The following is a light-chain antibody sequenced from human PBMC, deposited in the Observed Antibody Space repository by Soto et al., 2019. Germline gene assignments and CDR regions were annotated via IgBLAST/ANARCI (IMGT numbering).Light chain of an antibody. CDR2: GAS. CDR3: QQYGNSPIT. J-gene: IGKJ5*01. Sequence: ELVVTQSPGTLSLSPGERATLSCRASQSVSSSFLAWYQQKPGQAPRLLVYGASGRATGIPDRFSGSGSETDFTLTITRLEPEDFAVYYCQQYGNSPITFGQGTRLEIK. CDR1: QSVSSSF. V-gene: IGKV3-20*01.